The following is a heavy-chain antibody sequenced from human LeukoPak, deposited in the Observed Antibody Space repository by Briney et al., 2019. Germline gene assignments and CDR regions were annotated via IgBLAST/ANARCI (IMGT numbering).Heavy chain of an antibody. CDR1: GFTFSSHG. Sequence: GRSLRLSCAASGFTFSSHGMHWVRRTPGKGLEWVAVIWYDGSNKYYADSVKGRFTISRDNSKNTLYLQMNSLRAEDTAVYYCARDSPGDYVSTFDYWGQGTLVTVSS. D-gene: IGHD4-17*01. CDR3: ARDSPGDYVSTFDY. V-gene: IGHV3-33*01. CDR2: IWYDGSNK. J-gene: IGHJ4*02.